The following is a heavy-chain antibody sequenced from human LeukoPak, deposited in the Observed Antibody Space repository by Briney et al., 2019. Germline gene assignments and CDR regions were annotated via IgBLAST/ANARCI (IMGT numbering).Heavy chain of an antibody. CDR2: ILYSGST. CDR3: ARSFGGDDWYFDL. CDR1: GGSISSYY. V-gene: IGHV4-59*08. J-gene: IGHJ2*01. Sequence: SETLSLSCTDSGGSISSYYWNWIRQPPGKGLEWIGFILYSGSTNYNPSLKSRVTISVDTSKNQISLKLSSVTAADTAVYYCARSFGGDDWYFDLWGRGTLVTVSS. D-gene: IGHD2-21*02.